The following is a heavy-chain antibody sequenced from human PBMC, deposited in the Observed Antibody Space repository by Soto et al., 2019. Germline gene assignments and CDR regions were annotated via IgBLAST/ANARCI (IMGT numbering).Heavy chain of an antibody. CDR3: ARGRRELRNYYYYYMDA. Sequence: PSETLSLICAVYGGSFSGYYWSWIRQPPGKGLEWIGEINHSGSTNYNPSLKSRVTISVDTSKNQFSLTLSSVTAADTAVYYCARGRRELRNYYYYYMDAWGKGTTVTVSS. D-gene: IGHD1-26*01. CDR2: INHSGST. J-gene: IGHJ6*03. CDR1: GGSFSGYY. V-gene: IGHV4-34*01.